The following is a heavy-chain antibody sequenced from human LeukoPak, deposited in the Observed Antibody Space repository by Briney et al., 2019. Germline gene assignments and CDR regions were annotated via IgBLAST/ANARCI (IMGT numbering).Heavy chain of an antibody. Sequence: PGRSLRLSCTASGFTFGEYSMSWFRQAPGKGLEWVGFIRNKAYGGTTEYAASVKGRFTISRDDARSIAYLQMNSLKTEDTAVYYCSKDPLDYWGQGTLVTVSS. CDR1: GFTFGEYS. J-gene: IGHJ4*02. CDR3: SKDPLDY. V-gene: IGHV3-49*03. CDR2: IRNKAYGGTT.